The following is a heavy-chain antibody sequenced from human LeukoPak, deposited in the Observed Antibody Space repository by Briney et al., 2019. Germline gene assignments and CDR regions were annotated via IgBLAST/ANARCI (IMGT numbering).Heavy chain of an antibody. V-gene: IGHV1-8*01. CDR1: GYIFTSYD. Sequence: ASVKVSCKASGYIFTSYDINWVRQATGQGLEWMGWMNPNSGDTGYAQKFQGRVTMTRNTSISTAYMELSSLRSEDTAVYYCAAGTTGTTLADYWGQGTLVTVSS. D-gene: IGHD1-1*01. CDR2: MNPNSGDT. CDR3: AAGTTGTTLADY. J-gene: IGHJ4*02.